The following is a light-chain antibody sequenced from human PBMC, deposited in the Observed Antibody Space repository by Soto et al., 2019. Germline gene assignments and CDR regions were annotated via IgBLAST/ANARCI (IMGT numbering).Light chain of an antibody. CDR3: QQYGGTPPIT. CDR1: QKISSRY. J-gene: IGKJ5*01. CDR2: GAS. V-gene: IGKV3-20*01. Sequence: EIVLPQSPGTLSLSPGERANLSCRASQKISSRYLAWSLQKPGQAPRFLIYGASSRATGIPDRFSGSGSGTDFTLTISRLEPEDFAVYYCQQYGGTPPITFGQGTRLEIK.